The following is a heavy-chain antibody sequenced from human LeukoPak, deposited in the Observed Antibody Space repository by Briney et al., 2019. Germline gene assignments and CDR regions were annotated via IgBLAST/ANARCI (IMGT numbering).Heavy chain of an antibody. V-gene: IGHV3-23*01. Sequence: GGSLRLSCEASGVTFSSYVMSWVRQAPGKGPEWVSGISGSGGGTYYADSVKGRFAISRDNSKNTLYLQMNSLRAEDTAVYYCARDITVVVFYHYGMDVWGQGTTVTVSS. J-gene: IGHJ6*02. D-gene: IGHD3-10*01. CDR3: ARDITVVVFYHYGMDV. CDR1: GVTFSSYV. CDR2: ISGSGGGT.